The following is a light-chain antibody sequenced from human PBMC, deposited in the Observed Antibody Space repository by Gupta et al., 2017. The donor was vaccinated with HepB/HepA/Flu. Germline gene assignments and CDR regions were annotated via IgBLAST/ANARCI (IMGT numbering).Light chain of an antibody. CDR2: DVS. J-gene: IGLJ1*01. Sequence: QSALTQPASVSGSPGQSIIISFTGTSSDVGGHDYVSWYQQHTGKGPKLLIYDVSNRPSGVSNRFSGSKSGNTASLTISGRQEEDEADYYCSSYTSITTQVFGTGTKVTVL. CDR3: SSYTSITTQV. V-gene: IGLV2-14*01. CDR1: SSDVGGHDY.